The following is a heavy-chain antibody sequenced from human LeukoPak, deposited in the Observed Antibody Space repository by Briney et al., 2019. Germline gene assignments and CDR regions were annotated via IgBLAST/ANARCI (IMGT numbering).Heavy chain of an antibody. CDR2: INPNGRTT. CDR1: GFTFSGYW. D-gene: IGHD3-10*01. V-gene: IGHV3-74*01. CDR3: ARGQSITMVRGEPQTEGFDY. Sequence: SGGSLRLSCAASGFTFSGYWIHWVRQAPGKGLEWVSRINPNGRTTTYADSVKGRFTISRDNAKNTLYLQMNSLRAEDTAVYYCARGQSITMVRGEPQTEGFDYWGQGTLVTVSS. J-gene: IGHJ4*02.